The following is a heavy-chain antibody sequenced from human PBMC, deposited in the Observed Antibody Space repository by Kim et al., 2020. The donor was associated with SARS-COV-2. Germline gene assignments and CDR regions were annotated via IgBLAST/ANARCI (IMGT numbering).Heavy chain of an antibody. CDR1: RFSFSSYW. Sequence: GGSLRLSCAASRFSFSSYWMHWVRQAPGKGLVWVSRISTDGSVTNYADSVKGRFTISRDNAKSVLYLQMNSLRAEDTAVYYCLRGGSDYYGLDYCGQGALGTVSS. V-gene: IGHV3-74*01. CDR3: LRGGSDYYGLDY. CDR2: ISTDGSVT. J-gene: IGHJ4*02. D-gene: IGHD4-17*01.